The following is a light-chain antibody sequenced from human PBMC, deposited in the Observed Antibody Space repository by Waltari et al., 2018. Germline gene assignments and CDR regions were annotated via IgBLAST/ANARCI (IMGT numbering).Light chain of an antibody. CDR1: QSVLYSANNRNY. CDR3: QQYYSPFT. V-gene: IGKV4-1*01. CDR2: WAS. Sequence: DIVMTQSPDSLAVSLGERAIINCTSSQSVLYSANNRNYLAWYQQKPGQPPKLLILWASTRESGVPDRFSGSGSGTDFTLTISSLQAEDVAVYYCQQYYSPFTFGPGTKVDIK. J-gene: IGKJ3*01.